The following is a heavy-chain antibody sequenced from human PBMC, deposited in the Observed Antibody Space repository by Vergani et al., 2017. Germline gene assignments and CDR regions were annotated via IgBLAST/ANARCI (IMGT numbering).Heavy chain of an antibody. D-gene: IGHD5/OR15-5a*01. CDR1: GFSLTTGGEG. CDR3: LHRLRYFVCDGAFDV. CDR2: VYWNDDE. V-gene: IGHV2-5*01. J-gene: IGHJ3*01. Sequence: QITLRESGPTLVKPTQTLTLTCTFSGFSLTTGGEGVGWIRQPPGRALEWLAFVYWNDDERYSPSLKSRVTITKDTSKNEVILTMATMDPVDTATYYCLHRLRYFVCDGAFDVWGPGTMVTVSS.